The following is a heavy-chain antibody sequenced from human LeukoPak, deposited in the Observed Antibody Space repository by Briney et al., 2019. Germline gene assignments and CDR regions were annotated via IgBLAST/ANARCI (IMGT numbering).Heavy chain of an antibody. CDR1: GGSFSGYY. J-gene: IGHJ4*02. V-gene: IGHV4-34*01. CDR2: INHSGST. Sequence: SETLSLTCAVYGGSFSGYYWSWIRQPPGKGLEWIGEINHSGSTNYNPSLKSRVTISVDTSKNQFSLKLSSVTAADTAVYYCAKSHSGYDLSGYWGQGTLVTVSS. CDR3: AKSHSGYDLSGY. D-gene: IGHD5-12*01.